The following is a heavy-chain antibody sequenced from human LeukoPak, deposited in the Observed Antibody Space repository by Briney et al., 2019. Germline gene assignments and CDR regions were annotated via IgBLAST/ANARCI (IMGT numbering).Heavy chain of an antibody. CDR3: ARTSLADY. V-gene: IGHV4-59*01. CDR1: GGSISGYY. J-gene: IGHJ4*02. Sequence: SETLSLTCTVSGGSISGYYWSWIRQPPGKGLEWIGYVYYSGSTNYNPSLRSRVTISVDTSKNQFSLKLTSVTAADTAAYYCARTSLADYWGQGTLVTVSS. CDR2: VYYSGST.